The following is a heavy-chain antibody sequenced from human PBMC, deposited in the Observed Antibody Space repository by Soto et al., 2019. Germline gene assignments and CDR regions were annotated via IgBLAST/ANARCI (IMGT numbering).Heavy chain of an antibody. CDR1: GFTFTSSA. V-gene: IGHV1-58*01. Sequence: ASVKVSCKASGFTFTSSAVQWVRQARGQRLEWIGWIVVGSGNTNYAQKFQERVTITRDMSTSTAYMELSSLRSEDTAVYYCAADPNYAITIFGAVTYSYYGMDVWGQGTTVTVSS. CDR3: AADPNYAITIFGAVTYSYYGMDV. CDR2: IVVGSGNT. D-gene: IGHD3-3*01. J-gene: IGHJ6*02.